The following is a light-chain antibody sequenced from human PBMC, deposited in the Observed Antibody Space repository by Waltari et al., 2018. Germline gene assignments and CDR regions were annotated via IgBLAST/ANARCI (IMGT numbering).Light chain of an antibody. J-gene: IGKJ1*01. CDR2: GAS. CDR1: QSVSRA. V-gene: IGKV3-20*01. Sequence: EIVLTQAPGPLSLSPGARVPLSCRASQSVSRALAWYQQKPGQAPRLLIYGASSRATGIPDRFSGSGSGTDFSLTISRLEPEDFAVYYCQHYVRLPVTFGQGTKVEIK. CDR3: QHYVRLPVT.